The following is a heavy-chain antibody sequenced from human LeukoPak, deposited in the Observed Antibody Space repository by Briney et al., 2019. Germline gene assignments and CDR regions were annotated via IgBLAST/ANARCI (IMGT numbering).Heavy chain of an antibody. CDR2: ISSSGNTI. D-gene: IGHD6-13*01. V-gene: IGHV3-48*03. Sequence: PGGSLRLSCAASEFTFSSYDMNWDRQAPGKGLEWVSYISSSGNTIYYADSVKGRFTISRDNAENSVHLQMNSLGAEDTAVYYCARDPAYFGSNSWYRGFDYWGQGTLVTVSS. J-gene: IGHJ4*02. CDR3: ARDPAYFGSNSWYRGFDY. CDR1: EFTFSSYD.